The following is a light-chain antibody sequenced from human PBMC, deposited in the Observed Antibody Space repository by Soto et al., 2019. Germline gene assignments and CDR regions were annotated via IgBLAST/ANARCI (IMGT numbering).Light chain of an antibody. CDR3: QQRSNWPPPIT. J-gene: IGKJ5*01. Sequence: EIVLTQSPGTLSLSPGERATLSCRASQSVRSYLAWYQQKLGQAPRLLIYDASNRATGIPARFSGSGSGTDFTLTISSLESEDFAVYYCQQRSNWPPPITFGQGTRLEI. CDR1: QSVRSY. CDR2: DAS. V-gene: IGKV3-11*01.